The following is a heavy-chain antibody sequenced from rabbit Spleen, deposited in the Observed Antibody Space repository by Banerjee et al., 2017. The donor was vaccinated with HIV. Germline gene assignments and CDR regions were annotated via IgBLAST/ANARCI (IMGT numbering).Heavy chain of an antibody. V-gene: IGHV1S45*01. Sequence: QEQLEESGGDLVKPGASLTLTCTASGFSFSGYDYMCWVRQAPGKGLKWIACIGTGSGDTYYASWAKGRFTISKTSSTTVTLQMTSLTAADTATYFCARLNSGSSFYFNLWGPGTLVTVS. CDR3: ARLNSGSSFYFNL. D-gene: IGHD8-1*01. CDR2: IGTGSGDT. J-gene: IGHJ4*01. CDR1: GFSFSGYDY.